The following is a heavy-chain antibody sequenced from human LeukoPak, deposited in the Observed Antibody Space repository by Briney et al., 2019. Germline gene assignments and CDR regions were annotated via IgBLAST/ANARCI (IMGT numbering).Heavy chain of an antibody. D-gene: IGHD1-7*01. J-gene: IGHJ4*02. Sequence: PSETLSLTRTVSGGSISSYYWSWIRQPAGKGLEGIGRIYTSGNTNYNPSLKSRVTMSVDTSKNQFSLKLSSVTAADTAVYYCARARSLPGTTSIFDYWGQGTLVTVSS. CDR2: IYTSGNT. V-gene: IGHV4-4*07. CDR1: GGSISSYY. CDR3: ARARSLPGTTSIFDY.